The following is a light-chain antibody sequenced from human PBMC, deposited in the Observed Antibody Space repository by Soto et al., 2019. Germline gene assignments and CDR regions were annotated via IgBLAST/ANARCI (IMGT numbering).Light chain of an antibody. V-gene: IGLV1-47*01. CDR2: HNS. Sequence: QSVLTQPPSVSGTPGQRVTISCSGSRSNIGPNYVYWFQLLPGTAPKVLIYHNSQRPSGVPDRFSGSKSDTSASLAISGLRSEDEADYYCAAWDDSLSGYVFATGTKLTVL. J-gene: IGLJ1*01. CDR1: RSNIGPNY. CDR3: AAWDDSLSGYV.